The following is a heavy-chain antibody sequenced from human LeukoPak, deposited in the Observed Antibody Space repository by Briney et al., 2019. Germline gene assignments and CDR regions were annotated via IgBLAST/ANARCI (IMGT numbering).Heavy chain of an antibody. CDR3: ARQNAPKLRFLEWLSHPNWFDP. CDR1: GYTFSDYY. V-gene: IGHV1-46*01. J-gene: IGHJ5*02. D-gene: IGHD3-3*01. Sequence: GASVKVSCRASGYTFSDYYMHWVRQAPGQGLEWMGIINPSGGSTSYAQKFQGRVTMTRDTSTSTVYMELSSLRSEDTAVYYCARQNAPKLRFLEWLSHPNWFDPWGQGTLVTVSS. CDR2: INPSGGST.